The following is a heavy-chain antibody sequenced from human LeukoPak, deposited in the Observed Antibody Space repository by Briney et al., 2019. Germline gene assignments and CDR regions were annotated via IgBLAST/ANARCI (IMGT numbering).Heavy chain of an antibody. D-gene: IGHD5-18*01. Sequence: PGGSLRLSCAASGFTFSSYWMSWVRQAPGKGLEWVANIKQDGSEKYYVGSVKGRFTISRDNAKNSLYLQMNSLRAEDTAVYYCARSRSAMVILYYYYYMDVWGKGTTVTVSS. J-gene: IGHJ6*03. CDR2: IKQDGSEK. CDR1: GFTFSSYW. CDR3: ARSRSAMVILYYYYYMDV. V-gene: IGHV3-7*01.